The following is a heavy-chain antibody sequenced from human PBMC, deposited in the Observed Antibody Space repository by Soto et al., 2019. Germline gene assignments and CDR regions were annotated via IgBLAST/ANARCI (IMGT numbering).Heavy chain of an antibody. V-gene: IGHV1-3*01. CDR1: GYTFTNYV. CDR3: ARDLGGWPDY. CDR2: INAGNGNT. J-gene: IGHJ4*02. Sequence: GASVKVSCKASGYTFTNYVMHWVRQAPGQGLEWMGWINAGNGNTKYSQKFQGRVTITRDTSASTAYMELSSLRSEDTAVYYCARDLGGWPDYWGQGTLVTVSS. D-gene: IGHD2-15*01.